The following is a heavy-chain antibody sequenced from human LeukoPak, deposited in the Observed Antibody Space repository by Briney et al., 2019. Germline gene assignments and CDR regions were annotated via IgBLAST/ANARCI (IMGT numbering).Heavy chain of an antibody. CDR2: ISSSSSYI. D-gene: IGHD1-26*01. CDR1: GFTFSSYS. Sequence: GGSLRLSXAASGFTFSSYSMNWVRQAPGKGLEWLSSISSSSSYIYYADSVKGRFTISRDNAKNSLYLQMNSLRAEDTAVYYCARGRRGSSNYYYYMDVWGKGTTVTVSS. J-gene: IGHJ6*03. V-gene: IGHV3-21*01. CDR3: ARGRRGSSNYYYYMDV.